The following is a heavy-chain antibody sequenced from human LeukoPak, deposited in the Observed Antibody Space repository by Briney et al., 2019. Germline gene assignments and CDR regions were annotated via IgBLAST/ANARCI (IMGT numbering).Heavy chain of an antibody. CDR2: IYYSGST. Sequence: SETLSLTCTVSGGSISSSSYYWGWIRQPPGKGLEWIGTIYYSGSTYYNPSLKSRVTISVDTSKNQFSLKLSSVTAADTAVYYCARLYYYDSSGYYYVGGSFDYWGQGTLVTVSS. J-gene: IGHJ4*02. CDR1: GGSISSSSYY. CDR3: ARLYYYDSSGYYYVGGSFDY. D-gene: IGHD3-22*01. V-gene: IGHV4-39*01.